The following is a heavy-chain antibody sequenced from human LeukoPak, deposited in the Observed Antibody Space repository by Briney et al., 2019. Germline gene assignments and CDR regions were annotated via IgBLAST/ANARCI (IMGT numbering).Heavy chain of an antibody. D-gene: IGHD3-3*01. Sequence: ASETLSLTCTVSGGSISSYYWSWIRQPPGKGLEWIGYIYYSGSTNYNPSLKSRVTISVDTSKNQFSLNLSSVTAADTAVYYCARDARGWSGFDYWGQGTLVTVSS. CDR3: ARDARGWSGFDY. CDR2: IYYSGST. J-gene: IGHJ4*02. CDR1: GGSISSYY. V-gene: IGHV4-59*12.